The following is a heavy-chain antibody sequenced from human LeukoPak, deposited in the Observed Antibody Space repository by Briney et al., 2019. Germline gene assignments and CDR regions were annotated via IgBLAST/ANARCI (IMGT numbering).Heavy chain of an antibody. V-gene: IGHV4-39*01. J-gene: IGHJ4*02. CDR2: FLYSGNT. CDR3: ARQGCTSTSCYSDY. D-gene: IGHD2-2*01. CDR1: GGSISSSSYY. Sequence: PSETLSLTCTVAGGSISSSSYYWGWIRQPPGKGLEWLGSFLYSGNTYYNPSLKSRVTISVDTSKHQFSLKLNSVTAADTAVYYCARQGCTSTSCYSDYWGQGTLVTVSS.